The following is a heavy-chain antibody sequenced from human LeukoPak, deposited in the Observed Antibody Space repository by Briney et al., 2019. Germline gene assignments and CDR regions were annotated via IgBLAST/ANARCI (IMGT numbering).Heavy chain of an antibody. CDR2: INHSGST. J-gene: IGHJ5*02. Sequence: SETLSLTCAVYGGSFSVYYWSWIRQPPGKGLEWIGEINHSGSTNYNPSLKSRVTISVDTSKNQFSLKLSSVTAADTAVYYCAGRIVVVPAAEINWFDPWGQGTLVTVSS. CDR3: AGRIVVVPAAEINWFDP. CDR1: GGSFSVYY. V-gene: IGHV4-34*01. D-gene: IGHD2-2*01.